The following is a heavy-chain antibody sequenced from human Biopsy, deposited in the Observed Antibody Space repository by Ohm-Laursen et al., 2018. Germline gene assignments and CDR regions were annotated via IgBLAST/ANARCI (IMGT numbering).Heavy chain of an antibody. CDR3: AKDRRTMRIWYFDL. CDR1: GFTVYNNY. J-gene: IGHJ2*01. CDR2: ISSSGNST. D-gene: IGHD4/OR15-4a*01. V-gene: IGHV3-23*01. Sequence: GSLRLSCAASGFTVYNNYMTWVRQAPGKGLEWVSGISSSGNSTYYAGSVKGRFTISRDNSKNTLYLQLNSLRVDDTAVYYCAKDRRTMRIWYFDLWGRGTLATVSS.